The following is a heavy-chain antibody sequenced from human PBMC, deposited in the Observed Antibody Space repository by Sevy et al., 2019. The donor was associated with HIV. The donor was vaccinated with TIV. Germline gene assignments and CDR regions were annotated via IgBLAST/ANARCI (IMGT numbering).Heavy chain of an antibody. CDR2: INPNSGGT. J-gene: IGHJ5*02. CDR1: GYTFTGYY. Sequence: ASVKVSCKASGYTFTGYYMHWVRQAPGQGLEWMGWINPNSGGTNYAQKFQGRVTMTMDTSISTAYMELSRLRSDDTAVYYCARYCSSTSCYENWFDPWGQGTLVTVSS. CDR3: ARYCSSTSCYENWFDP. V-gene: IGHV1-2*02. D-gene: IGHD2-2*01.